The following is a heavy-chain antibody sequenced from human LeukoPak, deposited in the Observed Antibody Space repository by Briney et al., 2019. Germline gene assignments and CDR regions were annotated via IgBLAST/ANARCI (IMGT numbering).Heavy chain of an antibody. D-gene: IGHD3-3*01. Sequence: SETLSLTCTVSGGSISSYYWSWIRQPPGKGLEWIGYIYYSGSTNYNPSLKSRVTISVDTSKNQFSLKLSSVTAADTAVYYCARGGVDFWSGYYSSTVFDYWGRGTLVTVSS. CDR2: IYYSGST. CDR1: GGSISSYY. CDR3: ARGGVDFWSGYYSSTVFDY. J-gene: IGHJ4*02. V-gene: IGHV4-59*01.